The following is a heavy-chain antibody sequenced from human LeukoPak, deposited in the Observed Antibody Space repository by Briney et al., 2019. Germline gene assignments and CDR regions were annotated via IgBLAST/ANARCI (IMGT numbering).Heavy chain of an antibody. J-gene: IGHJ3*02. D-gene: IGHD3-3*01. V-gene: IGHV3-30-3*01. Sequence: GRSLRLSCAASGFTFSSYAMHWVRQAPGKGLEWVAVISYDGSNKYYADSVKGRFTISRDNSKNTLYLQMNSLRAEDTAVYYCARDRVLRFLEWLSVDAFDIWGQGTMVTASS. CDR2: ISYDGSNK. CDR3: ARDRVLRFLEWLSVDAFDI. CDR1: GFTFSSYA.